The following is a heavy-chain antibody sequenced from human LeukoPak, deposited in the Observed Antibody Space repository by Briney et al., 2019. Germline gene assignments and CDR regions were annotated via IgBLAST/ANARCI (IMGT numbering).Heavy chain of an antibody. Sequence: SVKVSCKASGGTFSSYAISWVRQAPGQGLEWMGGIIPIFGTANYAQKFQGRVTITADESTSTAYMELSSLRSEDTAVYYCARDRGSGSYDLDYWSQGTLVTVSS. D-gene: IGHD3-10*01. J-gene: IGHJ4*02. CDR2: IIPIFGTA. CDR1: GGTFSSYA. V-gene: IGHV1-69*13. CDR3: ARDRGSGSYDLDY.